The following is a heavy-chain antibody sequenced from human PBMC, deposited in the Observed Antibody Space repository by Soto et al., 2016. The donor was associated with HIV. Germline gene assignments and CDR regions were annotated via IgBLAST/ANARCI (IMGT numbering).Heavy chain of an antibody. D-gene: IGHD3-10*01. V-gene: IGHV4-34*01. CDR2: INHSGST. CDR1: GGSFSGYF. J-gene: IGHJ4*02. CDR3: ARPPLGLR. Sequence: QVQLQQWGAGLLKPSETLSLTCAVYGGSFSGYFWSWVRQPPEKGLEWIGEINHSGSTNYNPSLKSRVTISIDTSKNQFSLKLNSVTAADTAVYYCARPPLGLRRGPEPVVTVSS.